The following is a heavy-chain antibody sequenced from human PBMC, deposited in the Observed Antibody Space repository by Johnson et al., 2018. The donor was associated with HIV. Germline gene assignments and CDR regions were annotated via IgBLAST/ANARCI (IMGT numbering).Heavy chain of an antibody. CDR1: GFTVSTYY. Sequence: VLLVESGGGLIQPGGSLRLSCAASGFTVSTYYMTWVRQASGKGLELVSLLDSGGSTYYADAVKGRFTISRDNAKNSLYLQMNSLRAEDTAVYYCARGGVVHDGFDIRGLGTMVTVSS. D-gene: IGHD2-8*01. CDR3: ARGGVVHDGFDI. V-gene: IGHV3-53*01. CDR2: LDSGGST. J-gene: IGHJ3*02.